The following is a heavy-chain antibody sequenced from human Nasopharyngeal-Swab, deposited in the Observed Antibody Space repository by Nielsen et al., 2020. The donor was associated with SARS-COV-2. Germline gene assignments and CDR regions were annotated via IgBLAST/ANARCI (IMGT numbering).Heavy chain of an antibody. D-gene: IGHD6-13*01. CDR2: IWYDGSNK. J-gene: IGHJ3*02. Sequence: VRQAPGKGLEWVAVIWYDGSNKYYADSVKGRFTISRDNSKNTLYLQMNSLRAEDTAVYYRARGRGYSSSYDAFDIWGQGTMVTVSS. CDR3: ARGRGYSSSYDAFDI. V-gene: IGHV3-33*01.